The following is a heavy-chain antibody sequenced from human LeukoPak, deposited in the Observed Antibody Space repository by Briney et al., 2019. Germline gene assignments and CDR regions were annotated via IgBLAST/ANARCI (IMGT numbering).Heavy chain of an antibody. CDR3: ARFVVRGVITN. CDR1: GGSVSSGSYY. Sequence: PSETLSLTCTVSGGSVSSGSYYWSWIRQPPGKGLEWIGYIYYSGSTNDNPSLKSRVTISVDTSKNQFSLKLSSVTAADTAVYYCARFVVRGVITNWGQGTLVTVSS. V-gene: IGHV4-61*01. D-gene: IGHD3-10*01. CDR2: IYYSGST. J-gene: IGHJ4*02.